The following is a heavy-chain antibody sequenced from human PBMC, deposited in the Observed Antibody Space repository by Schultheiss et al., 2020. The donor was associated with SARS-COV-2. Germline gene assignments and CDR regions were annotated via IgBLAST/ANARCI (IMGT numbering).Heavy chain of an antibody. Sequence: SETLSLTCTVSGGSFSGYYWSWIRQPQGKGLEWIGYIYYSGSTNYNPSLKSRVTISVDTSKNQFSLKLSSVTAADTAVYYCARGSTVTTDPYYYGMDVWGQGTTVTVSS. CDR1: GGSFSGYY. CDR3: ARGSTVTTDPYYYGMDV. CDR2: IYYSGST. J-gene: IGHJ6*02. V-gene: IGHV4-59*08. D-gene: IGHD4-11*01.